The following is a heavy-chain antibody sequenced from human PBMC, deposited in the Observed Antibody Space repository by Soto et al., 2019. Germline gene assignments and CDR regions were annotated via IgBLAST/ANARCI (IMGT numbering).Heavy chain of an antibody. J-gene: IGHJ4*02. V-gene: IGHV4-39*02. CDR2: IDYSGTT. D-gene: IGHD6-6*01. CDR3: ARRTGSSTYYFDY. CDR1: GGSISSSIYY. Sequence: QLQLQESGPGLMKPSETLSLTCTVSGGSISSSIYYWGWIRQPPGRGLEWIGIIDYSGTTYYNPSLKSRLTMSVDTSKNHFSLNLSSVTAADTAVYYCARRTGSSTYYFDYWGQGALVTVSS.